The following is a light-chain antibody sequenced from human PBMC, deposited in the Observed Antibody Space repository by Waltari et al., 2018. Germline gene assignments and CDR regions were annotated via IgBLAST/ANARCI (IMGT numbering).Light chain of an antibody. CDR3: AAWDDSLSGVV. V-gene: IGLV1-47*01. Sequence: QSVLTQPPSASGTPGQRVHISCSGRSSNIEINYVYWFQQIPGTAPKVLIYRDNQRPSGVPDRVSGSKSGPSASLAISGLRSEDEADYYCAAWDDSLSGVVFGGGTKLTVL. CDR1: SSNIEINY. CDR2: RDN. J-gene: IGLJ2*01.